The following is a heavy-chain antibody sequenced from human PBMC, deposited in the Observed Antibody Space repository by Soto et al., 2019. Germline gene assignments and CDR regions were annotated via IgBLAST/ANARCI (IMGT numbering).Heavy chain of an antibody. CDR3: ASSGSSSSGYYGMDV. D-gene: IGHD6-6*01. V-gene: IGHV1-2*04. J-gene: IGHJ6*02. Sequence: GASVKVSCKASGYTFTGYYMHWVRQAPGQGLEWMGWINPNSGGTNYAQKFQGWVTMTRDTSISTAYMELSRLRSDDTAVYYCASSGSSSSGYYGMDVWGQGTTVTVSS. CDR2: INPNSGGT. CDR1: GYTFTGYY.